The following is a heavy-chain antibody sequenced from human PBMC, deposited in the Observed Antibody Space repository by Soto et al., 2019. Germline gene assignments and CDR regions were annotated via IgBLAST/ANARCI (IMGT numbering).Heavy chain of an antibody. CDR3: AKSPRGEMATD. D-gene: IGHD5-12*01. J-gene: IGHJ4*02. CDR1: GYTFINYH. CDR2: INTYNGMT. Sequence: QVQLVQSGGEVKKPGASVTVSCKASGYTFINYHITWVRQAPGQGLEWMAWINTYNGMTDYAQRFQGRVTMTRYTSTCTAYMELRNLGSDDTAVYFCAKSPRGEMATDWGQGTLFTVSS. V-gene: IGHV1-18*01.